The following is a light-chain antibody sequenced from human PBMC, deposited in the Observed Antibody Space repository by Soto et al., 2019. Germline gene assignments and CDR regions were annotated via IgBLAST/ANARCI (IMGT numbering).Light chain of an antibody. V-gene: IGLV2-23*01. J-gene: IGLJ2*01. CDR3: CSYGGSVI. Sequence: QSVLTQPTSVSGSPGQSITISCTGTSSAVDSYNLVSWYQQHPGEAPKLMIYEDSKRPSEISDRFSGSKSGNTASLTISGLRAEDEADYYCCSYGGSVIFGGGTKVTVL. CDR1: SSAVDSYNL. CDR2: EDS.